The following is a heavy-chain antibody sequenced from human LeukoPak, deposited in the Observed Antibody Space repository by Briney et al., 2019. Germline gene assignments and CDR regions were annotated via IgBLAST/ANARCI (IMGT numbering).Heavy chain of an antibody. CDR3: ARVSQGYSSSSLRYYYYYMDV. CDR2: IKQDGSEK. V-gene: IGHV3-7*01. D-gene: IGHD6-6*01. Sequence: TGGSLRLSCAASGFTFSNYYMTWVRQAPRKGLEWVANIKQDGSEKYYVDSVKGRFTISRDNAKNSLYLQMNSLRAEDTAVYYCARVSQGYSSSSLRYYYYYMDVWGKGTTVTVSS. J-gene: IGHJ6*03. CDR1: GFTFSNYY.